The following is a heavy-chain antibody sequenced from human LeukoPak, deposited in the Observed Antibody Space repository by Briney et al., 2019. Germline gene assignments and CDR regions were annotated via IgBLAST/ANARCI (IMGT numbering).Heavy chain of an antibody. D-gene: IGHD5-12*01. V-gene: IGHV4-59*01. Sequence: SSETLSLTCTVSGGSISSYYWSWIRQPPGKGLEWIGYIYYSGTTNYNPSLKSRVTISVDTAKNQFSLNVRSVTAADTAVYYCARELYSGYDYWGQGILVTVSS. J-gene: IGHJ4*02. CDR2: IYYSGTT. CDR3: ARELYSGYDY. CDR1: GGSISSYY.